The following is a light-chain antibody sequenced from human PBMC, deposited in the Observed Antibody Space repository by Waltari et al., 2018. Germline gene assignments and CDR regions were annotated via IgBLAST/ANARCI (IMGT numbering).Light chain of an antibody. CDR3: QQSFSSPWT. J-gene: IGKJ1*01. CDR1: QNIRTF. CDR2: GAS. Sequence: DIQLTQSPSSLSASVGDTVTVTCRASQNIRTFLNWYQQKPAKAPKLLLYGASTLQRGVPSRFRGSASGTEFTLTVTNLQPDDFATYFCQQSFSSPWTFGQGTTVNI. V-gene: IGKV1-39*01.